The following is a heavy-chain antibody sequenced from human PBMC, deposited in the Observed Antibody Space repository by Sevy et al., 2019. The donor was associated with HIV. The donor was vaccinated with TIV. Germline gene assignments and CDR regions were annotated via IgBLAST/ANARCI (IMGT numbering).Heavy chain of an antibody. J-gene: IGHJ6*03. CDR1: GGSISSYY. CDR2: IYYSGST. CDR3: ARASGYYDFWSGYYDGGSYYYYYMDV. V-gene: IGHV4-59*01. D-gene: IGHD3-3*01. Sequence: SETLSLTCTVSGGSISSYYWSWIRQPPGKGLEWIGYIYYSGSTNYNPSLKSRVTISVDTSKNQFSLKLSSVTAADTAVYYCARASGYYDFWSGYYDGGSYYYYYMDVWGKGTTVTVSS.